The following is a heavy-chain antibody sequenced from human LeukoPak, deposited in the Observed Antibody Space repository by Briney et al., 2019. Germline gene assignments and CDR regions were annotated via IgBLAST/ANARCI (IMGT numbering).Heavy chain of an antibody. CDR2: IKSKTDGGTA. Sequence: PGGSLRLSCAASGFTFSNAWMSWVRQAPGKGLEWVGRIKSKTDGGTADYAAPVKGRFTISRDDSKNTLYLQMNSLKTEDTAVYYCTTVIGDCSGGSCFLAHYYYYYMDVWGKGTTVTVSS. CDR3: TTVIGDCSGGSCFLAHYYYYYMDV. J-gene: IGHJ6*03. D-gene: IGHD2-15*01. CDR1: GFTFSNAW. V-gene: IGHV3-15*01.